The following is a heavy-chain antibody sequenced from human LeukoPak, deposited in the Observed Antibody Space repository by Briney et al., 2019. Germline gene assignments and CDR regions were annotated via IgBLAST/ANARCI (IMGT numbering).Heavy chain of an antibody. D-gene: IGHD6-19*01. CDR1: GYTFTRYY. Sequence: ASVKVSCKASGYTFTRYYMHRVRQAPRHGLEWMGGSNPNSVGTNYAQKFQGLVTMTRGTSISTAYMELSRLRSDETAVYYCATDRRSGWYPDDAFDIWGQGTMVTVSS. CDR2: SNPNSVGT. J-gene: IGHJ3*02. CDR3: ATDRRSGWYPDDAFDI. V-gene: IGHV1-2*04.